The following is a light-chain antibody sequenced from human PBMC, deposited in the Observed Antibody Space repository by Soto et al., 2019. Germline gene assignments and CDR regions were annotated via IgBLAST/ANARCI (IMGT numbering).Light chain of an antibody. V-gene: IGKV1-39*01. Sequence: DIQMTQSPPSLSASVGDRVTITCRASQRISNNLSWYQQKPGKAPKLLIYAASSLQSGVPSRFSGSGSGADFTLSITSLQPEDFATYYCQQSYTPPITFGQGTRLEIK. CDR1: QRISNN. CDR2: AAS. J-gene: IGKJ5*01. CDR3: QQSYTPPIT.